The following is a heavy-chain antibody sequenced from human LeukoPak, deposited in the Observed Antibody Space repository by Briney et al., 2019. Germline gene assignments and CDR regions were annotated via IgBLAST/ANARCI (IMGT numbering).Heavy chain of an antibody. CDR2: IYYSGST. CDR1: GGSISSYF. J-gene: IGHJ4*02. CDR3: ARTDSNTNLYYFAY. D-gene: IGHD2-8*01. Sequence: KPSETLSLTCTVSGGSISSYFWSWIRQPPGKGLEWIGYIYYSGSTNYNPSLKSRVTISVDTSKNQFSLKLSSVTAADTAVYYCARTDSNTNLYYFAYWGQGTLVTVSS. V-gene: IGHV4-59*01.